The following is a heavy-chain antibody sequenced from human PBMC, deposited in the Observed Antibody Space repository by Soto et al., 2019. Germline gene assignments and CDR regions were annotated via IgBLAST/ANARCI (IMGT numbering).Heavy chain of an antibody. D-gene: IGHD6-19*01. Sequence: PGGSLSLSCAASGFTFSSYWMNWVRQAPGKGLEWVANIKQDGSEKYYVDSVKGRFTISRDNVKNSLYLQMNSLRAEDTAVYYWARDQPDSGWPYYYFYGMDVWGQGTMVTVSS. CDR2: IKQDGSEK. CDR1: GFTFSSYW. J-gene: IGHJ6*02. V-gene: IGHV3-7*04. CDR3: ARDQPDSGWPYYYFYGMDV.